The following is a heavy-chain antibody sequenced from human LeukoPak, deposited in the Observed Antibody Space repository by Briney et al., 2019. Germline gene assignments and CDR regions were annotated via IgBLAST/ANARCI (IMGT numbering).Heavy chain of an antibody. J-gene: IGHJ3*02. CDR1: GYTFTSYY. CDR2: INPSGGST. V-gene: IGHV1-46*01. Sequence: ASVKVSCKASGYTFTSYYMHWVRQAPGRGLEWMGIINPSGGSTSYAQKFQGRVTMTRDTSTSTVYMELSSLRSEDTAVYYCARRGGGARAFDIWGQGTMVTVSS. D-gene: IGHD3-16*01. CDR3: ARRGGGARAFDI.